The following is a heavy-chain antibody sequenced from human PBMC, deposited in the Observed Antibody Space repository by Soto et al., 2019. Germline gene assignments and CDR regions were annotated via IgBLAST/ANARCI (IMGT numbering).Heavy chain of an antibody. CDR2: IYSGGST. CDR1: GFTVCSNY. CDR3: ARESGYDILTGYLSYFDY. Sequence: GGSLRLSCAASGFTVCSNYMSWVRQAPGKGLEWVSVIYSGGSTYYADSVKGRFTISRDNSKNTLYLQMNSLRAEDTAVYYCARESGYDILTGYLSYFDYWGQGTLVTVSS. D-gene: IGHD3-9*01. V-gene: IGHV3-66*01. J-gene: IGHJ4*02.